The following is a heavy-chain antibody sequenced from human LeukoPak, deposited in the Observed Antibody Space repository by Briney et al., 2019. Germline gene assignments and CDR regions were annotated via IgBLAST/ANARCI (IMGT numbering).Heavy chain of an antibody. V-gene: IGHV2-5*01. J-gene: IGHJ4*02. D-gene: IGHD3-9*01. CDR3: AHLVVTIDWRSYFDY. CDR2: IYYNDDK. CDR1: DFSLSTPGMG. Sequence: SGPTLVNPTQTLTLTCTFSDFSLSTPGMGVGWIRQPPGKAPEWLVMIYYNDDKRYSSSLRSRLTIAKDTSKDQVVLTMTNVDVVDTATYYCAHLVVTIDWRSYFDYWGQGILVTVSS.